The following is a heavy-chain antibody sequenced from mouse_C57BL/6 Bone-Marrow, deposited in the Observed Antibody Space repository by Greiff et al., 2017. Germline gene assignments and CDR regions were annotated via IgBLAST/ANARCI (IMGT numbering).Heavy chain of an antibody. J-gene: IGHJ3*01. Sequence: EVMLVESGGGLVKPGGSLKLSCAASGFTFSDYGMHWVRQAPEKGLEWVAYISSGSSTIYYADTVKGRFTIARDNAKNTLFLQMTSLRSEDTAMXYCARATGWFACWGQGTLVTVSA. V-gene: IGHV5-17*01. CDR3: ARATGWFAC. CDR2: ISSGSSTI. CDR1: GFTFSDYG. D-gene: IGHD4-1*01.